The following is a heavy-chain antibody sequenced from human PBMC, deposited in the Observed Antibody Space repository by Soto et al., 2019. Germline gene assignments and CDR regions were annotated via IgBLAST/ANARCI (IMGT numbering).Heavy chain of an antibody. CDR1: GGTFASYA. V-gene: IGHV1-69*01. J-gene: IGHJ4*02. CDR3: ARDGGLVEISTMGDY. Sequence: QVQLVQAGAEVKKPGSSVKVSCKASGGTFASYAVSWVRQAPGQGLEWMGGIIPVFGSTNYAQNFQDRVTSTADESTGTVYMEMTSLRSEDTAGYYCARDGGLVEISTMGDYWGQGTLVTVSS. D-gene: IGHD3-16*01. CDR2: IIPVFGST.